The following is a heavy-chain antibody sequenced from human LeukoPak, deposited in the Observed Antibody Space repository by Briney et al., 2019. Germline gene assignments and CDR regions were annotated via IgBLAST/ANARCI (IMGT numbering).Heavy chain of an antibody. J-gene: IGHJ5*02. CDR3: ARDLSRWELYNWFDP. D-gene: IGHD1-26*01. CDR2: ISSSGSTI. Sequence: GGSLRLSCAASGFTFSDYYMSWIRQAPGKGLEWVSYISSSGSTIYYADSVKGRFTISRDNAKNSLYLQMNSLRAEDTAVYYYARDLSRWELYNWFDPWGQGTLVTVSS. CDR1: GFTFSDYY. V-gene: IGHV3-11*01.